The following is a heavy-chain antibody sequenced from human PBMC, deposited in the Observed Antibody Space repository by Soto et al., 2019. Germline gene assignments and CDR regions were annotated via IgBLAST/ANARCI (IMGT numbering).Heavy chain of an antibody. J-gene: IGHJ4*02. D-gene: IGHD1-20*01. Sequence: PSETLSLTCTVSGGSISSYYWSWIRQPPGKVLEWIGYVNNNGNTDYNPSLESRVTISVDTSKNQFSLKLSSVTAADTAVYYCARRYGRNFDYWGQGTLVTVS. V-gene: IGHV4-59*01. CDR1: GGSISSYY. CDR3: ARRYGRNFDY. CDR2: VNNNGNT.